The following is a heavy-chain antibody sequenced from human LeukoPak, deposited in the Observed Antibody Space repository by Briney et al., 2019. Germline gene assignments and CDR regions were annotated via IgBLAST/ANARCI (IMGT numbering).Heavy chain of an antibody. Sequence: GASVKVSCKASGGTFSSFAISWVRQAPGQGLEWMGGIIPIFGTANYAQKFQGRVTITADESTSTAYMELSSLRSEDTAVYYCARVRITIFGVVILNWFDPWGQGTLVTVSP. CDR1: GGTFSSFA. D-gene: IGHD3-3*01. CDR2: IIPIFGTA. V-gene: IGHV1-69*13. J-gene: IGHJ5*02. CDR3: ARVRITIFGVVILNWFDP.